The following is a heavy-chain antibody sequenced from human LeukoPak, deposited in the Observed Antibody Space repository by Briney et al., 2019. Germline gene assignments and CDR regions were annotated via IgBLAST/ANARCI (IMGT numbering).Heavy chain of an antibody. CDR2: FSGTSST. Sequence: GGCLRLSCAASGFTFSSYAMSWVRQAPGKGLEWVSTFSGTSSTSYADAVKGQVTISRDNSKNTLYLQLNSLRAEDTAVYYCAKLKQWQPQRYFFEYWGQGALVTVAS. D-gene: IGHD6-19*01. V-gene: IGHV3-23*01. J-gene: IGHJ4*02. CDR1: GFTFSSYA. CDR3: AKLKQWQPQRYFFEY.